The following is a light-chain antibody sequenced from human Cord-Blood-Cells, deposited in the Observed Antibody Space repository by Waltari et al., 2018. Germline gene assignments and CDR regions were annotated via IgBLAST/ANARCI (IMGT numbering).Light chain of an antibody. V-gene: IGLV2-14*01. CDR2: EVS. CDR1: SSDVGGYNY. J-gene: IGLJ1*01. CDR3: SSYTSSSTPLYV. Sequence: QSALTQPASVSGSPGQSLTISCTGTSSDVGGYNYVSWYQQHPGKAPKLMIYEVSNRPSGVSNRFSGSKSGNTASLTISGLQAEDEADYYYSSYTSSSTPLYVFGTGTKVTVL.